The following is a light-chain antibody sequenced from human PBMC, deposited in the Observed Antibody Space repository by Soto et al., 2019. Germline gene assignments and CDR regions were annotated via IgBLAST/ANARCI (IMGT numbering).Light chain of an antibody. V-gene: IGLV2-14*01. CDR1: SSDVGGYNY. CDR2: DVN. J-gene: IGLJ2*01. CDR3: SSYTSRDTRV. Sequence: QSALTQPASVSGSPGQSITLSCTGTSSDVGGYNYVSWYQQHPGKAPKLMIYDVNNRPSGVSNRFSGSKSGNTASLTISGLRAEDEAEYYCSSYTSRDTRVFGGGTKVTVL.